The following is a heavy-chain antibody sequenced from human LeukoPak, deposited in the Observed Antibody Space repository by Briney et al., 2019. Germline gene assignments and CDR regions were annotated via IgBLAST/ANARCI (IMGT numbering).Heavy chain of an antibody. CDR2: IHDSGRT. Sequence: KPSETLSLTCTVSGASISDYYWGWFRQPPGKGLEWIGYIHDSGRTNYNASLKGRASISVDTSRRQFSLKLTSVTAADTAIYYCTAGGGWLTDYWGQGTLVTVSS. V-gene: IGHV4-59*01. CDR3: TAGGGWLTDY. D-gene: IGHD5-24*01. J-gene: IGHJ4*02. CDR1: GASISDYY.